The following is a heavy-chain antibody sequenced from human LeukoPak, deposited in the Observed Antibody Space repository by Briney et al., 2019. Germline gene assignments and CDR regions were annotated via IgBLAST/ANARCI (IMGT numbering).Heavy chain of an antibody. V-gene: IGHV5-51*04. Sequence: GESLQISCQVSGHRFTTFWIGWVRPMPGKGMEWMGIIYPGDSDVRYRPSFEGQVTISVDRPLTTAYLQWSSLKASDTAMYYCARYSSGSANYYFHEWGQVTLVTVSS. J-gene: IGHJ4*02. CDR3: ARYSSGSANYYFHE. D-gene: IGHD5-12*01. CDR2: IYPGDSDV. CDR1: GHRFTTFW.